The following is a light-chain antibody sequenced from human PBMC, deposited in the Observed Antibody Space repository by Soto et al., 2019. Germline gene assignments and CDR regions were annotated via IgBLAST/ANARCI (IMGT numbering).Light chain of an antibody. CDR1: SSDVGGYNY. V-gene: IGLV2-14*01. Sequence: QSALTQPASVSGSPGRSITISCTGTSSDVGGYNYVSWYQQHPGKAPKLMIYDVSNRPSGVSNRFSGSKSGNTASLTISGPQAEDEADYYCSSYTSSSTYVVFGGGTKLTVL. J-gene: IGLJ2*01. CDR2: DVS. CDR3: SSYTSSSTYVV.